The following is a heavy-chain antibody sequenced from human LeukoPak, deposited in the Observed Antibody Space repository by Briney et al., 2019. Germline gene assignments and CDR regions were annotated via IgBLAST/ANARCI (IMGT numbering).Heavy chain of an antibody. CDR1: GGSISSYY. V-gene: IGHV4-4*07. CDR3: ARDNWNSYYSNYYGMDV. J-gene: IGHJ6*02. D-gene: IGHD1-1*01. CDR2: IYTSGST. Sequence: PSETLSLTCTVSGGSISSYYWSWIRQPAGKGLEWIGRIYTSGSTNYNPSLKSRVTMSVDTSKNQFSLKLSSVTAADTAVYYCARDNWNSYYSNYYGMDVWGQGTTVTVSS.